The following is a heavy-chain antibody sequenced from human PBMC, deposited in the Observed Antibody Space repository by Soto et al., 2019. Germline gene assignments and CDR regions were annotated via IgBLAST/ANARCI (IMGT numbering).Heavy chain of an antibody. CDR1: GFTVTISA. V-gene: IGHV1-58*01. Sequence: GASVKVSCTACGFTVTISAVQGVRQARGQRLEWIGWIVVGSGNTNYAQKFQERVTITRDMSTSTAYMELSSLRSEDTAVYYCAADRGLFGPGIQPPVYWGQGTLVTVSS. CDR3: AADRGLFGPGIQPPVY. D-gene: IGHD5-18*01. CDR2: IVVGSGNT. J-gene: IGHJ4*02.